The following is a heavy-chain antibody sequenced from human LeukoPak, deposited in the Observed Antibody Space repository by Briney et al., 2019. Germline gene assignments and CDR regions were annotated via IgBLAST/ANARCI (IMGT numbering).Heavy chain of an antibody. CDR1: GFTFSNAW. V-gene: IGHV3-7*01. CDR2: IKQDGSEK. Sequence: GGSLRLSCAASGFTFSNAWMSWVRQAPGKGLEWVANIKQDGSEKYYVDSVKGRFTISRDNAKNSLYLQMNSLRAEDTAVYYCAREGGSGFDPWGQGTLVTVSS. J-gene: IGHJ5*02. CDR3: AREGGSGFDP.